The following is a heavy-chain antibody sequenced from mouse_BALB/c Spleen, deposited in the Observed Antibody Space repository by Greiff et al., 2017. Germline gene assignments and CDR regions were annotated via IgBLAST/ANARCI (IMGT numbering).Heavy chain of an antibody. CDR2: INSNGGST. V-gene: IGHV5-6-2*01. Sequence: EVKLEESGGGLVKLGGSLKLSCAASGFTFSSYYMSWVRQTPEKRLELVAAINSNGGSTYYPDTVKGRFTISRDNAKNTLYLQMSSLKSEDTALYYCARPPPYYGSSYGYFDVWGAGTTVTVSS. D-gene: IGHD1-1*01. CDR1: GFTFSSYY. J-gene: IGHJ1*01. CDR3: ARPPPYYGSSYGYFDV.